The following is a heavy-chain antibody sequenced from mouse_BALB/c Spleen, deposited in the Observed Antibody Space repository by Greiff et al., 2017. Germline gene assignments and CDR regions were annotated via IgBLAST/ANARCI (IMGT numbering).Heavy chain of an antibody. J-gene: IGHJ2*01. Sequence: QVQLQQSGAELVRPGVSVKISCKGSGYTFTDYAMHWVKQSHAKSLEWIGVISTYYGDASYNQKFKGKATMTVDKSSSTAYMELARLTSEDSAIYYCARGVWLPNYIDYWGQGTTLTVSS. D-gene: IGHD1-1*02. CDR2: ISTYYGDA. V-gene: IGHV1S137*01. CDR3: ARGVWLPNYIDY. CDR1: GYTFTDYA.